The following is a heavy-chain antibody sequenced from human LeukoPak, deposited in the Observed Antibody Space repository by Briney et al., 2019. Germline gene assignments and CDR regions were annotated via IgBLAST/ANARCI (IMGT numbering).Heavy chain of an antibody. D-gene: IGHD3-10*01. CDR2: IIPIFGTA. V-gene: IGHV1-69*06. J-gene: IGHJ4*02. CDR3: ARGYYYGSGSYGY. Sequence: SVKVSCKASGYTFTGYYLHWVRQAPGQGLEWMGGIIPIFGTANYAQKFQGRVTITADKSTSTAYMELSSLRSEDTAVYYCARGYYYGSGSYGYWGQGTLVTVSS. CDR1: GYTFTGYY.